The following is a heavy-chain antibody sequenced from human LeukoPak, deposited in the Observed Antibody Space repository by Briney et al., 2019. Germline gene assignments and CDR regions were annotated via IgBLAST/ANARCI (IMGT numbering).Heavy chain of an antibody. J-gene: IGHJ5*02. D-gene: IGHD2-2*01. CDR3: ARDPLGYCSSTSCYGINNWFDP. Sequence: GASVKDSCKASGYTFTSYGISWVRQAPGQGLEWMGWISAYNGNTNYAQKLQGRVTMTTDTSTSTAYMELRSLRSDDTAVYYCARDPLGYCSSTSCYGINNWFDPWGQGTLITVSS. V-gene: IGHV1-18*01. CDR2: ISAYNGNT. CDR1: GYTFTSYG.